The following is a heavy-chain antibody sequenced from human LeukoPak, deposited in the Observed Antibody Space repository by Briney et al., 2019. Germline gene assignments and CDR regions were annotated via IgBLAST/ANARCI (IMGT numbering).Heavy chain of an antibody. CDR3: AVGHYYHSSGYLFDS. Sequence: SETLSLTCTVSGGSLNNDYGSWVRQPGGKGREWLGYSYYSGSTYYTPSLKSRITISVDTSTNQFSLKLSSVTAADTAVYYCAVGHYYHSSGYLFDSWGQGTLVTVSS. J-gene: IGHJ4*02. CDR1: GGSLNNDY. CDR2: SYYSGST. D-gene: IGHD3-22*01. V-gene: IGHV4-59*08.